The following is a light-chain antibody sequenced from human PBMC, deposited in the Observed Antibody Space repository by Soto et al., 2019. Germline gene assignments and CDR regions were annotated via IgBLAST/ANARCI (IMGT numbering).Light chain of an antibody. V-gene: IGKV3-15*01. CDR1: QSVSSN. CDR2: GAS. CDR3: QQYNNWLGT. Sequence: EIVMTQSPATLSVSPGERATLSCRASQSVSSNFAWYQQKPGQAPRLLIYGASTTATGIPARFSGSGSGKEFTLTISSLQSEDFAVYYCQQYNNWLGTFGQGTKVKIK. J-gene: IGKJ1*01.